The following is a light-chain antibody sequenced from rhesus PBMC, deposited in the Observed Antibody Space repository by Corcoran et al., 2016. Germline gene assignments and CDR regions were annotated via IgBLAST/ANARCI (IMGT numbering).Light chain of an antibody. V-gene: IGKV1-25*01. CDR2: ATS. J-gene: IGKJ4*01. Sequence: DIQMTQSPSSLSASVGDRVTITCRASQGIRNYLAWYQQKPGKAPKLLIYATSTLQSGVPSRFSGSGAGTDFTLTSNSLQPEDSATYYCQQHNSYPFTFGGGTKVEV. CDR3: QQHNSYPFT. CDR1: QGIRNY.